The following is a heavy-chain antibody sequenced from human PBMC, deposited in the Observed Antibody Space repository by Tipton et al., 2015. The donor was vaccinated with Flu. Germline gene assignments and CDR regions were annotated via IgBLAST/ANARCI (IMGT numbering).Heavy chain of an antibody. V-gene: IGHV4-59*01. J-gene: IGHJ4*02. CDR2: INYNGNT. D-gene: IGHD4-17*01. CDR1: GGSISPYF. Sequence: TLSLTCTVSGGSISPYFWSWIRQPPAKGLEWIGYINYNGNTNYNPSLKSRLSMSIDTSKSQVSLKLNSVAAADTAMYYCARDVVTTGGYDYWGQGILVTVSP. CDR3: ARDVVTTGGYDY.